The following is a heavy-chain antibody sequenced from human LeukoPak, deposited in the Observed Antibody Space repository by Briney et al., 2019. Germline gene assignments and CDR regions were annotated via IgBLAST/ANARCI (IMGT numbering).Heavy chain of an antibody. Sequence: PGGSLRLSCAASGFTFSSYSMNWVLQAPGKGLEWVSSISSSSSYIYYADSVKGRFTISRDNAKISLYLQMNSLRAEDTAVYYCARFNLAVAHDYWGQGTLVTVSS. CDR1: GFTFSSYS. D-gene: IGHD6-19*01. CDR2: ISSSSSYI. CDR3: ARFNLAVAHDY. J-gene: IGHJ4*02. V-gene: IGHV3-21*01.